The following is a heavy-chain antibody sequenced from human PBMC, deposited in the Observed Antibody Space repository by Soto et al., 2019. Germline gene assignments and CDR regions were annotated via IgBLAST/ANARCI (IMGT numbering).Heavy chain of an antibody. Sequence: QVQLVQPGAEVRKPGASVKVSCKASGDTFTNFDFNWVRQPTGQGLEWIGWMRANSGDTGHAQKFQGRVSMTRDTSMSTAYMELSSLRAEDTAVYCCARYIYGQGFKAWGQGTLVFVSS. V-gene: IGHV1-8*01. CDR2: MRANSGDT. CDR1: GDTFTNFD. D-gene: IGHD3-3*02. J-gene: IGHJ5*02. CDR3: ARYIYGQGFKA.